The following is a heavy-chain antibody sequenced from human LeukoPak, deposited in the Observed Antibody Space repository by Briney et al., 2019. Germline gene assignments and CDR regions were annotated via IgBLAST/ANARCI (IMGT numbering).Heavy chain of an antibody. Sequence: YMTXVRQAPGKGLEWVSAIYMDGRTFYPDSVKGRFTISRDSSKNTLYLQMNSLRVEDTAVYYCARLWPMDVWGQGTTVTVSS. CDR2: IYMDGRT. CDR3: ARLWPMDV. D-gene: IGHD6-25*01. J-gene: IGHJ6*02. V-gene: IGHV3-66*01. CDR1: Y.